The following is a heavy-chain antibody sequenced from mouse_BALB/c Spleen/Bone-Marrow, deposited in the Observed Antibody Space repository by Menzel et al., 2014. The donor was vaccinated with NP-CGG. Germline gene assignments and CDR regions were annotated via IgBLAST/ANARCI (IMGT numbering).Heavy chain of an antibody. Sequence: VQLHQSGVELVKPGASVKLSCKASGNTFTSYDINWVRQRPEQGLEWIGWIFPGDSTTKYNEKFKGKATLSTDKSSSTVHMQLSRPTSEDSAVYFCVRSRLRDWYFDVWGAGTTVTISS. V-gene: IGHV1S56*01. CDR2: IFPGDSTT. D-gene: IGHD1-2*01. J-gene: IGHJ1*01. CDR1: GNTFTSYD. CDR3: VRSRLRDWYFDV.